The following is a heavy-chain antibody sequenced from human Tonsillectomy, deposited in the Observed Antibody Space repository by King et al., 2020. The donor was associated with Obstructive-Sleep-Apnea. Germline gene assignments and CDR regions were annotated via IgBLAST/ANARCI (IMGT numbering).Heavy chain of an antibody. CDR2: INWNSGSK. CDR1: GFTFDDYA. CDR3: AKDLSSGWYGPLDY. D-gene: IGHD6-19*01. V-gene: IGHV3-9*01. Sequence: EVQLVESGGGLVQPGRSLRLSCAASGFTFDDYAMHWVRQAPGKGLEWVSGINWNSGSKGYADSVKGRFTISRDNAKNSLYLQMNRLRAEDTALYYCAKDLSSGWYGPLDYWGQGTLVIVSS. J-gene: IGHJ4*02.